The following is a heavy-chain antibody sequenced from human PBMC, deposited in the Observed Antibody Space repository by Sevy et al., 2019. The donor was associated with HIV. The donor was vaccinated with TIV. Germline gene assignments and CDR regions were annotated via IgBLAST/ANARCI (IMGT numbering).Heavy chain of an antibody. D-gene: IGHD2-2*01. CDR3: ARCCSSTSCPYYYYVMDV. CDR1: GGTFSSYA. Sequence: ASVKVSCKASGGTFSSYAISWVRQAPGQGLEWMGGIIPIFGTANYAQKFRGRVTITADETKSTAYMELSYLRLEDTAVYYCARCCSSTSCPYYYYVMDVWGQGTTVTVSS. J-gene: IGHJ6*02. V-gene: IGHV1-69*13. CDR2: IIPIFGTA.